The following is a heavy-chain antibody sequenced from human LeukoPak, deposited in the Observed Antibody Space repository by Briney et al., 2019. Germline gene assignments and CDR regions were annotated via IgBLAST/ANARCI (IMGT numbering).Heavy chain of an antibody. CDR1: GFTFSSYW. J-gene: IGHJ6*03. V-gene: IGHV3-23*01. Sequence: PGGPLRLSCAASGFTFSSYWMSWVRQAPGKGLEWVSGIGGSGGSTYYADSVKGRFTISRDNSKNTLYLQMNSLRAEDTAVYYCAKDGYDILTGYYLDYYYYYMDVWGKGTTVTISS. D-gene: IGHD3-9*01. CDR3: AKDGYDILTGYYLDYYYYYMDV. CDR2: IGGSGGST.